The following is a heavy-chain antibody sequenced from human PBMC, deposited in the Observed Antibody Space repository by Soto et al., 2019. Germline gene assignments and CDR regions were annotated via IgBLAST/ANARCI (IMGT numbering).Heavy chain of an antibody. J-gene: IGHJ6*02. Sequence: SGGSISSGGYSWSWIRQPPGKGLEWIGYTYHSGSTYYNPSLKSRVTISVDRSKNQFSLKLSSVTAADTAVYYCARAHYGDYGYGMDVWGQGTTVTVSS. V-gene: IGHV4-30-2*01. D-gene: IGHD4-17*01. CDR3: ARAHYGDYGYGMDV. CDR1: GGSISSGGYS. CDR2: TYHSGST.